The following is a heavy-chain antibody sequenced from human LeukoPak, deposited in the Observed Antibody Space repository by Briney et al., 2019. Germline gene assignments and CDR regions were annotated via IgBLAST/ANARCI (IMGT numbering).Heavy chain of an antibody. CDR3: ARGRLDAFDV. J-gene: IGHJ3*01. CDR1: GFTFTNYW. V-gene: IGHV3-7*04. CDR2: IKQDRSEK. Sequence: PGGSLRLSCAASGFTFTNYWMSWVRQAPGKGLELVANIKQDRSEKYYVDSVKGRFTISRDNAKNSLYLQMNSLRAEDTAVYYCARGRLDAFDVWGQGTMVTVSS. D-gene: IGHD6-19*01.